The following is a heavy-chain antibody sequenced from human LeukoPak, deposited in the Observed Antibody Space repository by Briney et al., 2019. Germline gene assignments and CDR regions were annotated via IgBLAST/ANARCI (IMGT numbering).Heavy chain of an antibody. CDR3: ARKAYGSDV. CDR1: GFTFSSYW. CDR2: IKQDGSEK. Sequence: GGSLRLSCAPSGFTFSSYWMSWVRQAPGKGLEWVANIKQDGSEKYYVDSVKGRFTISRDNGKNSLYLQMNSLRAEDTAVYYCARKAYGSDVWGKGTTVTVSS. V-gene: IGHV3-7*03. J-gene: IGHJ6*04. D-gene: IGHD3-10*01.